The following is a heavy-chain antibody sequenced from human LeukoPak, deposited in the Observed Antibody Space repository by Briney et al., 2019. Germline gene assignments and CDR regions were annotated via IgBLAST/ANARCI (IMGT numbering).Heavy chain of an antibody. CDR1: GFTFSSYA. Sequence: GGSLRLSCAASGFTFSSYAMSWVRQAPGKGLEWVSAISGSGGSTYYADSVKGRFTISRDNSKNTLYLQMNSLRAEDTAVYHCAKTPKFYSSGWYDYWGQGTLVTISS. V-gene: IGHV3-23*01. CDR2: ISGSGGST. CDR3: AKTPKFYSSGWYDY. J-gene: IGHJ4*02. D-gene: IGHD6-19*01.